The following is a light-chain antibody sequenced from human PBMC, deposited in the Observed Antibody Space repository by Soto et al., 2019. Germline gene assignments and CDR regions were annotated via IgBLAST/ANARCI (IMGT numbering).Light chain of an antibody. CDR2: GAS. J-gene: IGKJ4*02. Sequence: EIWLTQSPGTLSLSPGGGATLSCGASQTVTSKYLAWYQKKTGQAPRLLIHGASSRATGIPERLSGSGYGTDLTITISRMQPEDFAVYYCQQYSVSPLSFGGGTKVDIK. V-gene: IGKV3-20*01. CDR1: QTVTSKY. CDR3: QQYSVSPLS.